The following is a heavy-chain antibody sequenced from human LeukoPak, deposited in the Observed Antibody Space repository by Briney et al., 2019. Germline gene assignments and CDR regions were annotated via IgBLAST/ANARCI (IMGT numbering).Heavy chain of an antibody. CDR1: GGSISSYY. V-gene: IGHV4-59*01. CDR3: ARGLWEYCSGGSCYFNYYYYYMDV. D-gene: IGHD2-15*01. CDR2: IYYSVST. Sequence: SETLSLTCTVSGGSISSYYWSWIRQPPGNGLEWIGYIYYSVSTNYNPSLKSRVTISVDTSKNQFSLNLSSVTAADTAAYYCARGLWEYCSGGSCYFNYYYYYMDVWGKGTTVTVSS. J-gene: IGHJ6*03.